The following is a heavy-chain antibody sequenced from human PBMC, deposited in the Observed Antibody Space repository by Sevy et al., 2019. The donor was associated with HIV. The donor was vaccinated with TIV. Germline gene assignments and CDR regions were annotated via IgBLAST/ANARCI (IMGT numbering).Heavy chain of an antibody. D-gene: IGHD6-13*01. CDR1: GFTFSRYG. V-gene: IGHV3-30*18. J-gene: IGHJ6*02. CDR3: ANSCGGFVGSSWLYYYFGMDV. Sequence: GGSLRLSCRVSGFTFSRYGMHWVRQAPGKGPEWVAIISEDGSCKDYADSVKGRFTISRDNSKDTVYLEMNSLRPEDTAVYYCANSCGGFVGSSWLYYYFGMDVWGQGTAVTVSS. CDR2: ISEDGSCK.